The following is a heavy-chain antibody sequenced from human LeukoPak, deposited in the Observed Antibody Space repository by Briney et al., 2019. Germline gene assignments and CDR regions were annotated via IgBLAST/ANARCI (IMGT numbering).Heavy chain of an antibody. J-gene: IGHJ4*02. CDR1: GGSISSGSYY. Sequence: SETLSLTCTVSGGSISSGSYYWSWIRQPAGKGLEWIGRIYTSGSTNYNPSLKSRVTISVDTSKNQFSLKLSSVTAADTAVYYCARGVGATFYPPLEVWGQGTLVTVSS. V-gene: IGHV4-61*02. CDR2: IYTSGST. CDR3: ARGVGATFYPPLEV. D-gene: IGHD1-26*01.